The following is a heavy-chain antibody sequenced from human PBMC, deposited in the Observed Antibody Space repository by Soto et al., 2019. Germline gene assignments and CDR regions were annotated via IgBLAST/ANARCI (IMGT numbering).Heavy chain of an antibody. Sequence: EVQLLESGGGLVQPGGSLRLACAASGFTLSTYAMSWIRETPEKGLEGVSAISGSAVTTYDADSVKGRFTISRDNSKNTLYLQTNSLRAEDTAVYYCVQREFSDGRCGLWGQGTLVTVSS. J-gene: IGHJ4*02. V-gene: IGHV3-23*01. CDR3: VQREFSDGRCGL. CDR2: ISGSAVTT. D-gene: IGHD2-15*01. CDR1: GFTLSTYA.